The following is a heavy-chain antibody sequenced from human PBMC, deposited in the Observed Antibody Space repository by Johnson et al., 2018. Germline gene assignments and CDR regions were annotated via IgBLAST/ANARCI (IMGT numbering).Heavy chain of an antibody. Sequence: QVQLVESGAEVKKPGSSVKVSCKASGGTFSSYAISWVRQAPGQGLEWMGGIIPIFGTANYAQKFQGRVTITADESTSPAYMELSSLRSEGTAVYYWAWRYYYGSGPPGGMDVWGQGTTVTVSS. CDR1: GGTFSSYA. CDR2: IIPIFGTA. CDR3: AWRYYYGSGPPGGMDV. D-gene: IGHD3-10*01. J-gene: IGHJ6*02. V-gene: IGHV1-69*01.